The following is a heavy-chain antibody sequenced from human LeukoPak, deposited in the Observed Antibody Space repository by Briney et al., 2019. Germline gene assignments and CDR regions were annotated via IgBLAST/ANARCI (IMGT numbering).Heavy chain of an antibody. CDR3: ARDSTYYYDSGSSGPHYFDN. CDR1: GFTFSNYA. Sequence: GGSLRLSCAASGFTFSNYAMHWVRQAPGKGLEWVSLISSSGTYEYYADSVKGRFTISRDNSKNTLYLQLNSLRAEDTAVYYCARDSTYYYDSGSSGPHYFDNWGQGALVTVSS. V-gene: IGHV3-30*01. J-gene: IGHJ4*02. CDR2: ISSSGTYE. D-gene: IGHD3-10*01.